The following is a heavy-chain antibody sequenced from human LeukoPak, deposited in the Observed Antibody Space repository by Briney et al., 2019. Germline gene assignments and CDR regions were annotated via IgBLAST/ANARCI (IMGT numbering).Heavy chain of an antibody. CDR1: GYTFTSYA. D-gene: IGHD3-10*01. V-gene: IGHV1-3*01. Sequence: ASVKVSCKASGYTFTSYAMHWVRQAPGQRLEWMGWINVGNGNTKYSQKFQGRVTITRDTSASTAYMELSSLRSEDTAVYYCARGKNYYGSGSYNWFDPWGQGTLVTVSS. J-gene: IGHJ5*02. CDR3: ARGKNYYGSGSYNWFDP. CDR2: INVGNGNT.